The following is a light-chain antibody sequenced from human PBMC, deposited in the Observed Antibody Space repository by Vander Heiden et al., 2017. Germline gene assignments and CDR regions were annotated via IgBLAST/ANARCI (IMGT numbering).Light chain of an antibody. Sequence: DIQMTQSPPSLSASLGDRVTIPCRASESIDHYLNWYRPKLGNGPESPIYAASNLQGCVPSRIGSGGSGADFPLTSTSLRPEDFASYCYQQSYGAPYNFGQGTKLEMK. CDR2: AAS. J-gene: IGKJ2*01. V-gene: IGKV1-39*01. CDR3: QQSYGAPYN. CDR1: ESIDHY.